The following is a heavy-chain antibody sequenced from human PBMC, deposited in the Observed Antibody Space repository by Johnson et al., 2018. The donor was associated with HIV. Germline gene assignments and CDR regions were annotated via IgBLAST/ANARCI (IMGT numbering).Heavy chain of an antibody. Sequence: QVQLVESGGGVVQPGRSLRLSCAASGFTFSSYAVHWVRQAPGKGLEWVAVISYDGSNKYYADSVKGRFTISRDNSKNTLYLQMNSLRAEDTAVYYCARDPEYSSSYDAFDIWGQGTMVTVSS. CDR1: GFTFSSYA. J-gene: IGHJ3*02. V-gene: IGHV3-30-3*01. CDR3: ARDPEYSSSYDAFDI. CDR2: ISYDGSNK. D-gene: IGHD6-6*01.